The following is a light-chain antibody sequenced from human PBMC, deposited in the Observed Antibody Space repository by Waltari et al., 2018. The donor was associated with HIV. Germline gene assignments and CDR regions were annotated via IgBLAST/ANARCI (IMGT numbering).Light chain of an antibody. CDR3: QQHLWTPRT. V-gene: IGKV4-1*01. Sequence: DIVMTQSPDSLAVSLGERATIDCKSSQSVLHSSDNKNDLAWYQQKPGQPPKVLIYWASTRESGVPDRFSGSGSGTDFTLTSSSLQAEDVAVYYCQQHLWTPRTYGQGTKLEIK. J-gene: IGKJ2*01. CDR1: QSVLHSSDNKND. CDR2: WAS.